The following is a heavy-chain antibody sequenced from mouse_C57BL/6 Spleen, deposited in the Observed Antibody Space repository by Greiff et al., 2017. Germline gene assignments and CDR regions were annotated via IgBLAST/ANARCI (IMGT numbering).Heavy chain of an antibody. J-gene: IGHJ4*01. CDR2: ISSGGSYT. CDR1: GFTFSSYG. V-gene: IGHV5-6*01. D-gene: IGHD1-1*01. Sequence: EVHLVESGGDLVKPGGSLKLSCAASGFTFSSYGMSWVRQTPDKRLEWVATISSGGSYTYYPDSVKGRFTISRDNAKNTLYLQMSSLKSEDTAMYYCARRGGSSSGDYAMDYWGQGTSVTVSS. CDR3: ARRGGSSSGDYAMDY.